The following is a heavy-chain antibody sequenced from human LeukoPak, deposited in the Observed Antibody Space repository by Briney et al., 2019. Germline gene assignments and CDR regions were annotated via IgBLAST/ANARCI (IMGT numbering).Heavy chain of an antibody. CDR3: ARDTSPYCGDDCYFDAFDL. J-gene: IGHJ3*01. CDR2: INQDGRKE. V-gene: IGHV3-7*03. CDR1: EFTFGGYW. Sequence: GGSLRLSCVASEFTFGGYWMTWVRQAPGKGLEWVANINQDGRKEHYVDSVKGRFTISRDNAKNFLYLQMNSLRAEDAAVYFCARDTSPYCGDDCYFDAFDLWGQGTMVTVSS. D-gene: IGHD2-21*02.